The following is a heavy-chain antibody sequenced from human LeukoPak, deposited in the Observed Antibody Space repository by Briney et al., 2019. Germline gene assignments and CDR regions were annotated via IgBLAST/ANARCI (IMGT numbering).Heavy chain of an antibody. CDR1: GFTFSRYA. J-gene: IGHJ6*03. CDR3: ATTQSSLYYYYYYMDV. Sequence: PGRSLRLSCAASGFTFSRYAMHWVRQAPGKGLEWVAVVSYGGSNKYYADSVKGRFTISRDNSKNTLYLQMNSLRAGDTALYYCATTQSSLYYYYYYMDVWGKGTTVTVSS. V-gene: IGHV3-30-3*01. D-gene: IGHD2/OR15-2a*01. CDR2: VSYGGSNK.